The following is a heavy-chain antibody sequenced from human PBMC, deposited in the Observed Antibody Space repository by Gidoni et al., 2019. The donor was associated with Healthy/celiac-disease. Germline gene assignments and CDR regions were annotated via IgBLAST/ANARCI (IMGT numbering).Heavy chain of an antibody. CDR1: GYTFTSYD. CDR3: ARGKAITIFGVDNGMEV. V-gene: IGHV1-8*01. D-gene: IGHD3-3*01. Sequence: QVQLVQSGAEVKKPGASVKVSCKASGYTFTSYDINWVRQATGQGLEWMGWMNPYSGNTGYAQKFQGRVTMTRSTSISTAYMELSSLRSEDTAVYYCARGKAITIFGVDNGMEVWGLGTTVTVSS. CDR2: MNPYSGNT. J-gene: IGHJ6*02.